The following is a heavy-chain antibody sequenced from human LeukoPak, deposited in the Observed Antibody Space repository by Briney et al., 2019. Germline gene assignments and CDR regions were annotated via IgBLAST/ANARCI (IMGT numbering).Heavy chain of an antibody. CDR3: ASTLCSDDNCYFDYYYYMDV. CDR1: GLTFDEYT. CDR2: ISSSSSYI. J-gene: IGHJ6*03. D-gene: IGHD2-15*01. V-gene: IGHV3-21*01. Sequence: GGSLRLSCAASGLTFDEYTMHWVRQGPGKGLEWVSSISSSSSYIHYADSVKGRFTISRDNAKNSLYLQMNSLRAEDTAVYYCASTLCSDDNCYFDYYYYMDVWGKGTTVTISS.